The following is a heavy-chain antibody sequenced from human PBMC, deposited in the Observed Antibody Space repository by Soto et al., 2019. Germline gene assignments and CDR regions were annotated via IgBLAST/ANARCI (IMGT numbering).Heavy chain of an antibody. V-gene: IGHV4-34*01. CDR2: INHSGST. CDR1: GGSFSGYY. J-gene: IGHJ6*03. CDR3: ARHSPYCSSTSCLTYYYYYYMDV. D-gene: IGHD2-2*01. Sequence: PSETLSLTCAVYGGSFSGYYWSWIRQPPGKGLEWIGEINHSGSTNYNPSLKSRVTISVDTSKNQFSLKLSSVTAADTAVYYCARHSPYCSSTSCLTYYYYYYMDVWGKGTTVTVSS.